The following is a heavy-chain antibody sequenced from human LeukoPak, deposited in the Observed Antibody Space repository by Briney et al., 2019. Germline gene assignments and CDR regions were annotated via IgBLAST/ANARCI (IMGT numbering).Heavy chain of an antibody. CDR2: IWYDGGNK. Sequence: GRSLTLSCAPSAFTFSISGTHCARHAPGEGLEWVAFIWYDGGNKYYADSVTGRFTISRDNSKNTLYLQMNSLRAEETAVYYCGRDHSSGWYSDYFDYWGQGTLVTVSS. J-gene: IGHJ4*02. CDR3: GRDHSSGWYSDYFDY. CDR1: AFTFSISG. V-gene: IGHV3-33*01. D-gene: IGHD6-19*01.